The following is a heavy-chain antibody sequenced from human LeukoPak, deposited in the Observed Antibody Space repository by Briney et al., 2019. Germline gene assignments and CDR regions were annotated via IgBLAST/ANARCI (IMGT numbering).Heavy chain of an antibody. J-gene: IGHJ4*02. CDR1: GYSFTSYW. CDR3: ARRLRQWLVGGYYFDY. CDR2: IYPGDSDT. Sequence: GESLKISCKGSGYSFTSYWIGWVRQLPGKGLEWMGIIYPGDSDTRYSPSFQGQVTISADKSISTAYLQWSSLKASDTAMYYCARRLRQWLVGGYYFDYWGQGTLVTVSA. D-gene: IGHD6-19*01. V-gene: IGHV5-51*01.